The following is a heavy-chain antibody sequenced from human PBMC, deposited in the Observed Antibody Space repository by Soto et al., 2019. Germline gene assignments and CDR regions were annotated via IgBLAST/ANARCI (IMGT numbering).Heavy chain of an antibody. CDR1: GFTFSNSA. J-gene: IGHJ4*02. CDR2: ISYDGSSK. Sequence: QVPLVESGGGVVQPGRSLRLSCAASGFTFSNSAMHWVRQAPGKGLEWVAVISYDGSSKYYADSVKGRFTISRDNSKNTLYLQMNSLRAEDTAVYYCAKEFSKYSSSLGYWGQGTLVTVSS. D-gene: IGHD6-13*01. CDR3: AKEFSKYSSSLGY. V-gene: IGHV3-30-3*02.